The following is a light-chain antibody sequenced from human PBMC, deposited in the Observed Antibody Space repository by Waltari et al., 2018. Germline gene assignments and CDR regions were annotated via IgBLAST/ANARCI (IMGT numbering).Light chain of an antibody. CDR3: QVWDNTSEHV. J-gene: IGLJ1*01. CDR2: YVS. CDR1: DIRRKS. V-gene: IGLV3-21*04. Sequence: SYVLAQPHSVSVAPGETARITCGGSDIRRKSVHWYQQKPGPAPRLVIYYVSARPSGIPERFSGSNSGNTSTLTISRVEAGDEADYYCQVWDNTSEHVFGTGTTVTVL.